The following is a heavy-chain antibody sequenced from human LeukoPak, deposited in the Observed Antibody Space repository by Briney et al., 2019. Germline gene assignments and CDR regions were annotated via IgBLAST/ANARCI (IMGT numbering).Heavy chain of an antibody. CDR3: ATVRGYSYGYYFDY. V-gene: IGHV1-24*01. J-gene: IGHJ4*02. CDR1: GYTRTELS. CDR2: FDPEDGET. Sequence: ASVKVSCKVSGYTRTELSMPWMRQAPGNGLEWMGGFDPEDGETIYAQKFQGRVTMTEDTSTDTAYMGLSSLRSEDTAVYYCATVRGYSYGYYFDYWGQGTLVTVSS. D-gene: IGHD5-18*01.